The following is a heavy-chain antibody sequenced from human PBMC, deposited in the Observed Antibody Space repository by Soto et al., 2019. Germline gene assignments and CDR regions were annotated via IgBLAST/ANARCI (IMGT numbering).Heavy chain of an antibody. J-gene: IGHJ6*02. V-gene: IGHV4-59*08. CDR2: IYYSGST. CDR1: GGSISSYY. Sequence: PSETLSLTCTVSGGSISSYYWSWIRQPPGKGLEWIGYIYYSGSTDYNPSLKSRVTISVDTSKNQFSLKLSSVTAADTAVYYCARKYLPYYGSGSPYGMDVWGQGTTVTVS. D-gene: IGHD3-10*01. CDR3: ARKYLPYYGSGSPYGMDV.